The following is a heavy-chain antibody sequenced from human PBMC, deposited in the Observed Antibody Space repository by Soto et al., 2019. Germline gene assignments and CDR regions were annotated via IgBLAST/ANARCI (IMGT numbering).Heavy chain of an antibody. V-gene: IGHV3-11*01. CDR1: ACTFSDYY. CDR2: ISGNGNTI. CDR3: AASAVVAAHH. Sequence: SLRLPCAASACTFSDYYMGRIRQAPGKGLEWLSYISGNGNTIYYADSVKGRFTVSRDNAKNLLYLQMNSLRVEDSAVYYCAASAVVAAHHCGEGALVTVSS. D-gene: IGHD2-15*01. J-gene: IGHJ5*02.